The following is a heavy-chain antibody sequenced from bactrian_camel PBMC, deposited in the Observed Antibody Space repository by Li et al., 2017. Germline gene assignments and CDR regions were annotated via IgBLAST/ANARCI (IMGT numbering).Heavy chain of an antibody. D-gene: IGHD3*01. Sequence: QLVESGGGSVQAGGSLLLSCAASGNTYSSNCMAWFRQVPGKEREGVAAIYRHGDFTYYGDSVRGRFTIAQDNAKNTVYLQMNSLGSEDAALYYCIRQSFWSLEYWGQGTQVTVS. CDR1: GNTYSSNC. V-gene: IGHV3S25*01. CDR3: IRQSFWSLEY. CDR2: IYRHGDFT. J-gene: IGHJ4*01.